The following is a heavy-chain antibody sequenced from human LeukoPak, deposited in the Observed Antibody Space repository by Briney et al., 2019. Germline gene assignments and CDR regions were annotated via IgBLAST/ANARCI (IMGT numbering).Heavy chain of an antibody. D-gene: IGHD6-19*01. Sequence: GLEWIGRIYTSGSTNYNPSLKSRVTMSVDTSKNQFSLRVSSVTAADTAVYYCARETVAGTGWGQGTLVTVSS. CDR2: IYTSGST. J-gene: IGHJ4*02. V-gene: IGHV4-4*07. CDR3: ARETVAGTG.